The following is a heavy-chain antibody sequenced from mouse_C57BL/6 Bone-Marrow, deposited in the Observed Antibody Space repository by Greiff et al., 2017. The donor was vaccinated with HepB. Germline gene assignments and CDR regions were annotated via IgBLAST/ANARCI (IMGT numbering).Heavy chain of an antibody. Sequence: EVQVVESEGGLVQPGSSMKLSCTASGFTFSDYYMAWVRQVPEKGLEWVANINYDGSSTYYLDSLMSRFIISRDNAKNILYLQMSSLKSEDTATYYCAREGTTVVATDWYFDVWGTGTTVTVSS. J-gene: IGHJ1*03. D-gene: IGHD1-1*01. V-gene: IGHV5-16*01. CDR2: INYDGSST. CDR3: AREGTTVVATDWYFDV. CDR1: GFTFSDYY.